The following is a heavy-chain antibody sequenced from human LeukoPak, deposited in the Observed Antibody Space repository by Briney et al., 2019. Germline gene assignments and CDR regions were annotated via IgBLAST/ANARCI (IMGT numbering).Heavy chain of an antibody. Sequence: ASVKVSCKASGGTFSSYAISWVRQAPGQGLEWMGGIIPIFGTANHAQKFQGRVTITADESTSTAYMELSSLRSEDTAVYYCARAPHYGSGSYCDYWGQGTLVTVSS. CDR1: GGTFSSYA. CDR2: IIPIFGTA. CDR3: ARAPHYGSGSYCDY. J-gene: IGHJ4*02. D-gene: IGHD3-10*01. V-gene: IGHV1-69*13.